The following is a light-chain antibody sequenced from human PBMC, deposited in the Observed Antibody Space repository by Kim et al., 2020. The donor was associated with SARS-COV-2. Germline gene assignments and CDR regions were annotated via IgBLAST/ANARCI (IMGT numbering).Light chain of an antibody. CDR2: GAS. CDR1: QSVSSH. V-gene: IGKV3-15*01. J-gene: IGKJ2*01. Sequence: SAGGRASHSCRASQSVSSHLAWYQQKPGQGPRLLIYGASTRASGIPARFSGSGCGTEFTLTINSLQSVDFAVYYCQQDNNWPAKYTFGQGTKLE. CDR3: QQDNNWPAKYT.